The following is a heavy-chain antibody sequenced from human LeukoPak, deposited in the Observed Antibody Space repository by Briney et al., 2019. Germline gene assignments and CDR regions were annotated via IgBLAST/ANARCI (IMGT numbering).Heavy chain of an antibody. J-gene: IGHJ4*02. D-gene: IGHD3-10*01. CDR2: INHSGST. CDR1: GGSFSGYY. V-gene: IGHV4-34*01. CDR3: ARGLRYYGSGSYYNGGGYFDY. Sequence: SETLSLTCAVYGGSFSGYYWSWIRQPPGKGLEWIGEINHSGSTNYNPSLKSRVTISVDTSKNQFSLELSSVTAADTAVYYCARGLRYYGSGSYYNGGGYFDYWGQGTLATVSS.